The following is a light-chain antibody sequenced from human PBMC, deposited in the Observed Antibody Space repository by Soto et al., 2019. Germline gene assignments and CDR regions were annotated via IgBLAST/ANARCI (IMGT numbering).Light chain of an antibody. V-gene: IGLV2-11*01. CDR3: CSYAGSSYV. CDR2: DVA. Sequence: QSAPNQPPSGFGAPGQSVTISFTGTSMDVGGYNSVSWYQQHPGNAPKLMIYDVAKRPSKVPDRFSGSKSGNTASLTISGLQAEDEADYHCCSYAGSSYVFGTGTKVTVL. CDR1: SMDVGGYNS. J-gene: IGLJ1*01.